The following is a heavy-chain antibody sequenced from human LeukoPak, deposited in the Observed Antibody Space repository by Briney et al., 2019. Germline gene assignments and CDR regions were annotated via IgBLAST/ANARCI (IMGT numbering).Heavy chain of an antibody. CDR1: GFTFSRYG. J-gene: IGHJ4*02. CDR2: IWYDGSNK. V-gene: IGHV3-33*01. Sequence: AGGSLRLSCAASGFTFSRYGMHWVRQAPGKGLEWVAVIWYDGSNKDYADSVKGRFAISRDNSKNTLYLQMNSLRAEDTAVYYCATNKIGTTGQSFDYWGQGTLVTVSS. D-gene: IGHD1-1*01. CDR3: ATNKIGTTGQSFDY.